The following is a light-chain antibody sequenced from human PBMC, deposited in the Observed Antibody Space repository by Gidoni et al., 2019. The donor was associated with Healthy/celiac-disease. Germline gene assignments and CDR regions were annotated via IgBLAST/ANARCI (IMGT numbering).Light chain of an antibody. Sequence: DIVLTQSPATLSLSPGERATLSCRASQSVSSYLAWYQQKPGPAPRLLIYDASNRATGIPARFSGSGSGTDFTLTISSLEPEDFAVYYCQQRSNWPWTFGQGTKVEIK. CDR1: QSVSSY. V-gene: IGKV3-11*01. J-gene: IGKJ1*01. CDR2: DAS. CDR3: QQRSNWPWT.